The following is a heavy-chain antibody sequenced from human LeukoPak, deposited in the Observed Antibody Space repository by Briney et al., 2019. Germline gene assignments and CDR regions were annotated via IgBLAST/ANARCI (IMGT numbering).Heavy chain of an antibody. V-gene: IGHV3-21*01. Sequence: GGSLRLSCAASGFTFNTYNMNWVRQAPGKGLEWVSSISGSSGYMYYADSVKGRFTISRDNAKNSLYLQMNSLRAEDTAVYYCARGRGYCSSTSCYVDYWGQGTLVTVSS. CDR3: ARGRGYCSSTSCYVDY. CDR2: ISGSSGYM. J-gene: IGHJ4*02. CDR1: GFTFNTYN. D-gene: IGHD2-2*01.